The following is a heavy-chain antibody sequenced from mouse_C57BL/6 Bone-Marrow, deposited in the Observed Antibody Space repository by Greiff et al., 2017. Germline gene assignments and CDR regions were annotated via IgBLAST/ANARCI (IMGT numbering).Heavy chain of an antibody. CDR3: ARSGMDY. CDR2: IDPSDSYT. J-gene: IGHJ4*01. D-gene: IGHD3-2*02. V-gene: IGHV1-50*01. CDR1: GYTFTSYW. Sequence: VQLQQSGAELVKPGASVKLSCKASGYTFTSYWMQWVKQRPGQGLEWIGEIDPSDSYTNYNQKFKGKATLTVDTSSSTAYMQLSSLTSEDSAVYYCARSGMDYWGQGTSVTVSS.